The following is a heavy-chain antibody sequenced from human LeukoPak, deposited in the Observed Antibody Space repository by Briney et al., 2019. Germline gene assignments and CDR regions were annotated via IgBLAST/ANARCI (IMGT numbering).Heavy chain of an antibody. Sequence: ASVKVSCKASGYTFTGYYLHWVRQAPGQGLEWMGWINPHSGVTTFPQKFQGRVTMTMDTSISTTYTELNRLRSDDTAVYYCARDQVAATSAHNFDYWGQGTLVTVSS. D-gene: IGHD1-26*01. CDR3: ARDQVAATSAHNFDY. CDR2: INPHSGVT. J-gene: IGHJ4*02. V-gene: IGHV1-2*02. CDR1: GYTFTGYY.